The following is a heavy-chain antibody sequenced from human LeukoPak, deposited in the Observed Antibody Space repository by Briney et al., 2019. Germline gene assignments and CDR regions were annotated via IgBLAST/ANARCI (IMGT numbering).Heavy chain of an antibody. J-gene: IGHJ4*02. Sequence: SETLSLTCTVSGGSISDNYWSWIRQPPGQGLEWIGYAYYSGHTNYNSSLKSRVTMSLDTSKSQFSLRLSSVTAADTAVYFCARHPFATPFDYWGPGTLVTVSS. D-gene: IGHD2-15*01. V-gene: IGHV4-59*08. CDR1: GGSISDNY. CDR3: ARHPFATPFDY. CDR2: AYYSGHT.